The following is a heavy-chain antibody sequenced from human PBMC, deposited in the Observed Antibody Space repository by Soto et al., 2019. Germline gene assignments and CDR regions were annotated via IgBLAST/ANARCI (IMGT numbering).Heavy chain of an antibody. V-gene: IGHV1-18*04. J-gene: IGHJ6*02. D-gene: IGHD4-17*01. CDR1: GYTFTSYG. CDR2: ISAYNGNT. CDR3: ARPLLIYGDPNYYYYGMDV. Sequence: QVQLVQSGAEVKKPGASVKVPCKASGYTFTSYGISWVRQAPGQGLEWMGWISAYNGNTNYAQKLQGRVTMTTDTSTSTAYMELRSLRSDDTAVYYCARPLLIYGDPNYYYYGMDVWGQGTTVTVSS.